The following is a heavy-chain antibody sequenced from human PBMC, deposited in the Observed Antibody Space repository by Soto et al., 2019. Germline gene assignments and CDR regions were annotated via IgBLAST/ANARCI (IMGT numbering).Heavy chain of an antibody. D-gene: IGHD4-4*01. V-gene: IGHV4-31*03. Sequence: ASETLSLTCTVAGGSISSGGYYWTWIRQHPEKGMERIGYIYYNGSTNYNPSLRSRVTISRDTSRNQFSLRLSSVTAVDTALYYCARAGDYTNYFWFEPWGQGTLVTVSS. CDR1: GGSISSGGYY. CDR2: IYYNGST. J-gene: IGHJ5*02. CDR3: ARAGDYTNYFWFEP.